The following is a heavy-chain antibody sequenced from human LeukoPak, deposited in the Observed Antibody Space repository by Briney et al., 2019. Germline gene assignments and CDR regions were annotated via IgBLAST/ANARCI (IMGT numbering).Heavy chain of an antibody. V-gene: IGHV1-46*01. CDR2: INPSGGST. D-gene: IGHD3-22*01. CDR1: GYTFTSYY. J-gene: IGHJ4*02. CDR3: ARALTPTYYYGSSGYYFDY. Sequence: ASVKVSCKASGYTFTSYYMHWVRQAPGQGLEWMGIINPSGGSTSYTQKFQGRVTMTRDTSTSTVYMELSSLRSEDTAVYYCARALTPTYYYGSSGYYFDYWGQGTLVTVSS.